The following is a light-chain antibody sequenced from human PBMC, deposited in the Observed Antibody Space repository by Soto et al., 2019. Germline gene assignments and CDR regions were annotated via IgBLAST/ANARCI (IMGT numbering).Light chain of an antibody. CDR3: VLFMGSGINV. CDR2: STN. V-gene: IGLV8-61*01. Sequence: QAVVTQETSLSVSPGGTVTFTCGLSSGSVSTNYYPSWSQQSPGQSPRTLMYSTNTRSSRVPDRFSGSILGNKAALTITGAQADDESDYYCVLFMGSGINVFGGGTQLTVL. CDR1: SGSVSTNYY. J-gene: IGLJ7*01.